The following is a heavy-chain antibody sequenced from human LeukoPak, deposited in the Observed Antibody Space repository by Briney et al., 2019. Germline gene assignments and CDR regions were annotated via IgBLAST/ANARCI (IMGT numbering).Heavy chain of an antibody. Sequence: GGSLRLSCAASGFTVSSSYMSWVRQAPGKGLEWVSVIYSGGSTYYADSVKGRFTISRDNSKNTLYLQINSLRAEDTAVYYCARDGYDSSGYVDYWGQGTLVTVSS. CDR2: IYSGGST. CDR3: ARDGYDSSGYVDY. V-gene: IGHV3-66*01. J-gene: IGHJ4*02. CDR1: GFTVSSSY. D-gene: IGHD3-22*01.